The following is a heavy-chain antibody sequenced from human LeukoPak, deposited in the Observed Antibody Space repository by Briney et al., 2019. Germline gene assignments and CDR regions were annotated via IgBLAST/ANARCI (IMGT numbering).Heavy chain of an antibody. D-gene: IGHD3-3*01. CDR2: ISAYNGNT. CDR3: ARDAYYDFWSGYGYYYYGMDV. Sequence: ASVKVSCKASGYTFTSNGISWVRQAPGQGLEWMGWISAYNGNTNYAQKLQGRVTMTTDTSTSTAYMELRSLRSDDTDVYYCARDAYYDFWSGYGYYYYGMDVWGQGTTVTVSS. CDR1: GYTFTSNG. V-gene: IGHV1-18*01. J-gene: IGHJ6*02.